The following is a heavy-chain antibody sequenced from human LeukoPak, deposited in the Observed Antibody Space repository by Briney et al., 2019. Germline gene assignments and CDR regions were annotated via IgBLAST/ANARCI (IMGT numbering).Heavy chain of an antibody. CDR1: GFTFSTYA. V-gene: IGHV3-23*01. CDR2: ISGSGGRT. J-gene: IGHJ4*02. Sequence: HTGGSLRLSCAASGFTFSTYAMSWVRQAPGKGLEWVSGISGSGGRTYYADSVKGRFTISRDNSKNTLYLQMNSLRAKDTALYYCANTGVVTLTRWGQGTLVTVSS. CDR3: ANTGVVTLTR. D-gene: IGHD4-23*01.